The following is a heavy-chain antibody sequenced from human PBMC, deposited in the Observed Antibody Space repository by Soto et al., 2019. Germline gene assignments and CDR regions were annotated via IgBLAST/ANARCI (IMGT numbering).Heavy chain of an antibody. CDR1: DGSISSSNW. J-gene: IGHJ4*02. Sequence: QVQLQESGPGLVKPSGTLSLTYAVSDGSISSSNWWSWVRQPPGKGLEWIGEIYHSGSTNYNPSLKSRVTIAVDKSKNQSSLKLISVTAAYTAVYYCARSRSPAPRFDDWGQGTLVTVSS. CDR2: IYHSGST. V-gene: IGHV4-4*02. CDR3: ARSRSPAPRFDD.